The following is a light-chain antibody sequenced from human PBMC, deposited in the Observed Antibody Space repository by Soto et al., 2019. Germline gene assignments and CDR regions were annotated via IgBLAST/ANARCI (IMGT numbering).Light chain of an antibody. V-gene: IGKV3-15*01. Sequence: EIVMTQSPATLSVSPGERATLSCRASQSVSSNLAWYQQKPGQAPRLLIYGASTMATGIPARFSGSGSGTEFTHTISSLQSEDFAVYYCQQYNNWPPRYTFGQGTKLEIK. CDR2: GAS. CDR3: QQYNNWPPRYT. CDR1: QSVSSN. J-gene: IGKJ2*01.